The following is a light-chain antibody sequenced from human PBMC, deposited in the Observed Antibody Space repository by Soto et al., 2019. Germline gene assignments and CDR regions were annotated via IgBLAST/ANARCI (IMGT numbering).Light chain of an antibody. Sequence: EIVLTQSPGTLSLSTGERATLSCRASQSVTSSYLAWYQQKPGQAPRLLIYGASSRATGIPDRFSGSVSGTDFTLTISRLEPEDFAVYYCQQYDSSPRTFGQGTKVEIK. J-gene: IGKJ1*01. CDR1: QSVTSSY. CDR2: GAS. V-gene: IGKV3-20*01. CDR3: QQYDSSPRT.